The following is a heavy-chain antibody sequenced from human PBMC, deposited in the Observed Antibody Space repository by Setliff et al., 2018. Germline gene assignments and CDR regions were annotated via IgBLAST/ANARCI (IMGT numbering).Heavy chain of an antibody. CDR2: ISYSGST. J-gene: IGHJ3*02. D-gene: IGHD5-18*01. CDR1: GGSISSNTYY. V-gene: IGHV4-31*03. Sequence: SETLSLTCTVSGGSISSNTYYWSWIRQHPGKGLEWIGYISYSGSTYYNPSLKSRVSISIDTSKNQFSLNLSSVTAADTAVYYCARVATAMLDAFDIWGQGTMVT. CDR3: ARVATAMLDAFDI.